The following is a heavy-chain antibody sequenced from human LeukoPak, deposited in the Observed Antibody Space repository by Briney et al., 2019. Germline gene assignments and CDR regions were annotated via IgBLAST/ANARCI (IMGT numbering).Heavy chain of an antibody. V-gene: IGHV1-2*02. D-gene: IGHD3-22*01. CDR3: ARDPPYLPYYYDSSGYNDY. CDR2: INPNSGGT. Sequence: PGASVKVSCKASGYTFTGYYMHWVRQAPGQGLEWMGWINPNSGGTNYAQKFQGRVTMTRDTSISTAYMELRSLRSDDTAVYYCARDPPYLPYYYDSSGYNDYWGQGTLVTVSS. CDR1: GYTFTGYY. J-gene: IGHJ4*02.